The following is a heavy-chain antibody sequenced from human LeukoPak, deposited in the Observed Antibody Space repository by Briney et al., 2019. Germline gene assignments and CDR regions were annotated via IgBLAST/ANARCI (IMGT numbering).Heavy chain of an antibody. CDR3: ASMRVATVVTPPWGYYYYGMDV. Sequence: RASVKVSCKASGYTFTSYDINWVRQATGQGLEWMGWMNPNSGNTGYAQKFQGRVTMTRNTSISTAYMELSSLRSEDTAVYYCASMRVATVVTPPWGYYYYGMDVWGQGTTVTVSS. CDR1: GYTFTSYD. D-gene: IGHD4-23*01. J-gene: IGHJ6*02. CDR2: MNPNSGNT. V-gene: IGHV1-8*01.